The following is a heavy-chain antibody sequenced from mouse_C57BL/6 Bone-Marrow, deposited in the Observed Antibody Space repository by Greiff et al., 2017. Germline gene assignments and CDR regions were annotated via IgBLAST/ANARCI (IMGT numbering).Heavy chain of an antibody. V-gene: IGHV5-16*01. Sequence: EVMLVESEGGLVQPGSSMKLSCTASGFTFSDYYMAWVRQVPEKGLEWVANINYDGSSTYYLDSLKSRFIISRDNAKNILYLQMSSLKSEDTATYYCAREELGRYFDVWGTGTTVTVSS. CDR2: INYDGSST. D-gene: IGHD4-1*01. CDR1: GFTFSDYY. CDR3: AREELGRYFDV. J-gene: IGHJ1*03.